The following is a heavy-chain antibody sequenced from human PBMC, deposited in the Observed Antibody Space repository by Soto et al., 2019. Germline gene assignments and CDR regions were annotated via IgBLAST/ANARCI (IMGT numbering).Heavy chain of an antibody. CDR3: ARSQAMAQFDY. V-gene: IGHV1-18*01. D-gene: IGHD5-18*01. CDR1: GYTFTSYG. J-gene: IGHJ4*02. Sequence: QVQLVQSGAEVKKPGASVKVSCKASGYTFTSYGISWVRQAPGQGLEWMGWISAYNGNTKHAQKLQGRVTITTDTSTSTAYMELRSLSSDDTAVYFCARSQAMAQFDYWGQGTLVTVSS. CDR2: ISAYNGNT.